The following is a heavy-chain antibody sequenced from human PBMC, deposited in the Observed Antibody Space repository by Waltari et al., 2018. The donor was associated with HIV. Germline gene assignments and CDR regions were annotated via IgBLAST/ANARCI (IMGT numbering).Heavy chain of an antibody. D-gene: IGHD6-19*01. V-gene: IGHV1-3*01. CDR1: GCNFNNNV. Sequence: QIQLVQSGAEVKKPGAAVKVSCKTSGCNFNNNVIHWVRQAHGQGLEWVGSINVCNLQTRYSQMFQGRVRFTRDTSETTIFMEVSSLKVEDTAIYFCATGTDWLVNVLEYWGQGTLVTVSS. J-gene: IGHJ4*02. CDR2: INVCNLQT. CDR3: ATGTDWLVNVLEY.